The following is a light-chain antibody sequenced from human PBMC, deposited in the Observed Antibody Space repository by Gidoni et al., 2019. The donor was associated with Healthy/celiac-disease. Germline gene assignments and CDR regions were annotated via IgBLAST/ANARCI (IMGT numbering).Light chain of an antibody. CDR2: GAS. J-gene: IGKJ2*01. Sequence: EIVLTQSPGTLSLSPGERATLSCRASQSVSSSYLACYQQKPGKAPRHLIYGASSRATGIPDRFSGSGSGTDFTLTISRLEPEDFAVYYCQQYGSSPPYTFGQGTKLEIQ. V-gene: IGKV3-20*01. CDR3: QQYGSSPPYT. CDR1: QSVSSSY.